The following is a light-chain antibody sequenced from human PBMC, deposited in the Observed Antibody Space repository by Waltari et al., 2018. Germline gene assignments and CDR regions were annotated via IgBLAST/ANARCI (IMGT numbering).Light chain of an antibody. V-gene: IGLV2-14*03. CDR1: SSDVGGDDS. CDR3: SSQSTKNGVI. J-gene: IGLJ2*01. CDR2: DGN. Sequence: QSVLTQPASVSGSPGQSITISCTGSSSDVGGDDSVSWYEDHPGQAPKVIIYDGNKRPSGVSDRFSGSKSGNSASLTISGLQAEDEATFYCSSQSTKNGVIFGGGTKVTVL.